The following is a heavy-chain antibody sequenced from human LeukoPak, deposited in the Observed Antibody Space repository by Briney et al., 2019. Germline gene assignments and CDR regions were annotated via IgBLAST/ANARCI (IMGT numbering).Heavy chain of an antibody. Sequence: PGGSLRLSCAASGFTFSDYYMSWIRQAPGKGLEWVSYISSSGVTMYYADSVKGRFTISRDNARNSLYLQMNSPRAEDTAVYYCAREDGVAAAAVFDYWGQGTLVTVSS. D-gene: IGHD6-13*01. CDR2: ISSSGVTM. V-gene: IGHV3-11*01. CDR1: GFTFSDYY. CDR3: AREDGVAAAAVFDY. J-gene: IGHJ4*02.